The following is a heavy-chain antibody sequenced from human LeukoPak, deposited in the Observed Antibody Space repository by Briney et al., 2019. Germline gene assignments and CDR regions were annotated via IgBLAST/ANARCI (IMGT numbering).Heavy chain of an antibody. CDR1: GFAFSNFA. Sequence: GGSLRLSCAASGFAFSNFAMSWVRQAPGKGLEWVSALSGSGDGTYYADSVKGRFTISRDNSKNTLYLQMNSLRAEDTAVYYCVRDFGYSYGLDYWGQGTLVTVSS. D-gene: IGHD5-18*01. CDR2: LSGSGDGT. CDR3: VRDFGYSYGLDY. V-gene: IGHV3-23*01. J-gene: IGHJ4*02.